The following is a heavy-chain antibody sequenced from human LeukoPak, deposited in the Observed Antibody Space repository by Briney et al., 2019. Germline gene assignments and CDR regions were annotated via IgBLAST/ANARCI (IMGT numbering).Heavy chain of an antibody. CDR2: ISGDGGSI. V-gene: IGHV3-43*02. J-gene: IGHJ4*02. CDR1: GFAFDDYA. Sequence: GGSLRLSCAAPGFAFDDYAMEWVRQAPGKGLEWVSLISGDGGSIHYADSVKGRFTISRDNSKNSLYLQMDGLRAEDTALYYCTKGAGNSYYLGDSWGQGTLVTVSS. D-gene: IGHD3-10*01. CDR3: TKGAGNSYYLGDS.